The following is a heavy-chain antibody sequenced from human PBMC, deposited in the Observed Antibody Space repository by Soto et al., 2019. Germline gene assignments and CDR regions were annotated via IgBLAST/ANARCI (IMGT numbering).Heavy chain of an antibody. V-gene: IGHV1-18*04. D-gene: IGHD3-10*01. CDR2: ISPWKGNT. CDR1: GYNFMPYG. Sequence: ASVKVSCKASGYNFMPYGINWVRQAPGQGLEWMGWISPWKGNTNYAQSFQGRVTMTTDTSTSTAYMELRSLTSDDTAVYYCARDMDPSGSYYTDYWGPGTLVTVSS. CDR3: ARDMDPSGSYYTDY. J-gene: IGHJ4*02.